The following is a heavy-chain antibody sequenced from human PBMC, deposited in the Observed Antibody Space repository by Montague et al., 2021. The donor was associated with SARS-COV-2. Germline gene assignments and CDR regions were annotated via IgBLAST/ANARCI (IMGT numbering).Heavy chain of an antibody. V-gene: IGHV4-34*01. Sequence: SETLSLTCAVFDGSFSNFYWSWIRQPPGKGLEWIGEINHSGSTYXNPSLKSRVTISVDTSKNQFSLKLNSVTAADAAVYYCASGDEIGSGYLDVWGKGTTVTVSS. CDR2: INHSGST. CDR1: DGSFSNFY. J-gene: IGHJ6*03. CDR3: ASGDEIGSGYLDV. D-gene: IGHD1-26*01.